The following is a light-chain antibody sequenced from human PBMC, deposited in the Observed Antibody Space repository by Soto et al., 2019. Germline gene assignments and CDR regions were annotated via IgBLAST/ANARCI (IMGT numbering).Light chain of an antibody. Sequence: DIQMTQSPSTLAPSVGDRVTITFRASQSISTWLAWYQQTTGQAPKILIYKASTLTSGVPSRFRGSGSGTEFTLTISRLQPDDFETYYCQHYNSYSEAFGQGTKVDIK. CDR1: QSISTW. CDR2: KAS. J-gene: IGKJ1*01. CDR3: QHYNSYSEA. V-gene: IGKV1-5*03.